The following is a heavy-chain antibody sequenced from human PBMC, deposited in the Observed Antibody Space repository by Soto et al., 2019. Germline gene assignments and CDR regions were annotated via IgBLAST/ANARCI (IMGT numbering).Heavy chain of an antibody. D-gene: IGHD3-3*01. J-gene: IGHJ5*02. CDR1: GGTFSSYA. Sequence: SVKVSCKASGGTFSSYAISWVRQAPGQGLEWMGGIIPIFGTANYAQKFQGRVTITANESTSTAYMELSSLRSEDSAVYYCSCDPSLESGVFGTYNWFVPWGQGTLVTVSS. CDR2: IIPIFGTA. CDR3: SCDPSLESGVFGTYNWFVP. V-gene: IGHV1-69*13.